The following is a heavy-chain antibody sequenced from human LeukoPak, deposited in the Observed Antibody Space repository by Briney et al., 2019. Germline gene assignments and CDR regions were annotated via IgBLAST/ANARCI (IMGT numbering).Heavy chain of an antibody. V-gene: IGHV4-59*01. CDR1: GGSISSYY. CDR3: ARDSAWRWLDFDL. CDR2: SHCSGST. D-gene: IGHD5-24*01. J-gene: IGHJ2*01. Sequence: KASETLSLTCTVSGGSISSYYWSWIPQPPGRGLEWIGYSHCSGSTNYNPSLKSRVTISVDTSKNQFSLKVSSVTAADTAVYYCARDSAWRWLDFDLWGRGTLVTVSS.